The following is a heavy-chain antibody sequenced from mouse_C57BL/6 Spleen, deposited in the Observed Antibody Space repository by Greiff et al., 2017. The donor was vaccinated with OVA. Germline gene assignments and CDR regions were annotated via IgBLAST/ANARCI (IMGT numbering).Heavy chain of an antibody. CDR1: GYTFTSYG. Sequence: QVQLQQSGAELARPGASVKLSCKASGYTFTSYGISWVKQRTGQGLEWIGEIYPRSGNTYYNEKFKGKATLTADKSSSTAYMELRSLTSEDSAVYFCARKGASKDYWGQGTTLTVSS. CDR3: ARKGASKDY. V-gene: IGHV1-81*01. J-gene: IGHJ2*01. CDR2: IYPRSGNT. D-gene: IGHD6-1*01.